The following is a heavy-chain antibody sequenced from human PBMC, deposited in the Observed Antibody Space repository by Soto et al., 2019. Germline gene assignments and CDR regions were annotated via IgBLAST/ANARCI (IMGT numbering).Heavy chain of an antibody. CDR2: IDPNNGDT. CDR1: GYNFIGYY. Sequence: QVQLVQSGAEVKKPGASVKVSCKASGYNFIGYYIHWVRQAPGQGLQWMGWIDPNNGDTDSAQKFQGRITMTRDTSISTVYMDLRSLRIDDTAIYYCAMLRGQFYYGMDVWGQGTTVAVSS. D-gene: IGHD6-19*01. CDR3: AMLRGQFYYGMDV. J-gene: IGHJ6*02. V-gene: IGHV1-2*02.